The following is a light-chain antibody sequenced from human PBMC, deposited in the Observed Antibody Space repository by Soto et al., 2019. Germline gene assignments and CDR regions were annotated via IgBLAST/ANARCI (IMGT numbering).Light chain of an antibody. CDR2: AAS. V-gene: IGKV1-27*01. CDR3: QKYNGAPWT. CDR1: QGISHY. J-gene: IGKJ1*01. Sequence: DIQMTQSPSSLSASVGDRVTITCRASQGISHYLAWYQQKPGKVPKLVIYAASTLQSGVPSRFSGSGSGTDFTLTIGSLQPEDVATYYCQKYNGAPWTFGQGTTVETK.